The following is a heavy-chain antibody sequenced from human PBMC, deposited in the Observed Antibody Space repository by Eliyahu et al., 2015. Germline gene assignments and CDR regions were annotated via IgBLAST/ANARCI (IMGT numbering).Heavy chain of an antibody. D-gene: IGHD5-18*01. CDR2: ISSSGSTI. V-gene: IGHV3-48*03. Sequence: EVQLVESGGGLVQPGGSLRXSCAASGFXFSSYEMNWVRQAPGKGLEWVSYISSSGSTIYYADSVKGRFTISRDNAKNSLYLQMNSLRAEDTAVYYCARVLEYSYGYWGFDPWGQGTLVTVSS. CDR1: GFXFSSYE. CDR3: ARVLEYSYGYWGFDP. J-gene: IGHJ5*02.